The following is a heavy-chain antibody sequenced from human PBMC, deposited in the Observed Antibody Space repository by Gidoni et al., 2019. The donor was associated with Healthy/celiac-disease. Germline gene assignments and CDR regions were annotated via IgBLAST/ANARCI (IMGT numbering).Heavy chain of an antibody. Sequence: QVQLVQSGAEVKKPGASVTVSCKASGYTFTSYAMHWVRQATGHRREWRGCINAGNGNTKYSQKFQGRVTITMDTSASTAYMELSSLRSEDTAVYYCARSLGYCTNGVCTALSFDPWGQGTLVTVSS. CDR1: GYTFTSYA. J-gene: IGHJ5*02. V-gene: IGHV1-3*01. D-gene: IGHD2-8*01. CDR2: INAGNGNT. CDR3: ARSLGYCTNGVCTALSFDP.